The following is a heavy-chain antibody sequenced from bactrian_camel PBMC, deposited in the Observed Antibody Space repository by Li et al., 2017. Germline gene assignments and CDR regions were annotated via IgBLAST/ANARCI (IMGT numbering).Heavy chain of an antibody. CDR1: GYTFNTY. V-gene: IGHV3S28*01. Sequence: LVESGGGSALAGGSVRLSCAASGYTFNTYSWFRQAPGQEREGVAAIDTGDGSTYYLNSVEGRFTISHDNAKNTLYLQMNSLKPEDTAIYYCAAPRRNHCSTRASDYDYWGHGTQVTVS. J-gene: IGHJ4*01. D-gene: IGHD3*01. CDR3: AAPRRNHCSTRASDYDY. CDR2: IDTGDGST.